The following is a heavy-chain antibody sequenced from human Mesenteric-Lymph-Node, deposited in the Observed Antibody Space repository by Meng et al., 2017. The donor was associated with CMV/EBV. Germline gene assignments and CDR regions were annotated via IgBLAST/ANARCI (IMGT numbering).Heavy chain of an antibody. V-gene: IGHV3-30*04. D-gene: IGHD3-10*01. CDR2: VSHDESYK. J-gene: IGHJ4*02. CDR3: ARAPSAEFYLDH. Sequence: GGSLRLSCAASGFTFSTYIMHWVRQAPGKGLEWVAAVSHDESYKDYADSVKGRITISRDNSKDTVYLQINHVRAEDTAIYHCARAPSAEFYLDHWGQGTLVTVPQ. CDR1: GFTFSTYI.